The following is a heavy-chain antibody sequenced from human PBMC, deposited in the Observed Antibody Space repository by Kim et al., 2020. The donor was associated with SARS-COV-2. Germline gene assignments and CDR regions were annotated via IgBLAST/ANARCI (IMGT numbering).Heavy chain of an antibody. V-gene: IGHV1-69*13. CDR3: ARGRLGDSSGYYYSSFDY. D-gene: IGHD3-22*01. CDR1: GGTFSSYA. CDR2: IIPIFGTA. J-gene: IGHJ4*02. Sequence: SVKVSCKASGGTFSSYAISWVRQAPGQGLEWMGGIIPIFGTANYAQKFQGRVTITADESTSTAYMELSSLRSEDTAVYYCARGRLGDSSGYYYSSFDYWGQGTLVTVSS.